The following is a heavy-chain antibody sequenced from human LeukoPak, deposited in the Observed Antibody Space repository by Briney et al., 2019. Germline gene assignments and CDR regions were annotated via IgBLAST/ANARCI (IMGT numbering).Heavy chain of an antibody. CDR1: GGSISSSGYY. D-gene: IGHD6-19*01. V-gene: IGHV4-61*08. Sequence: SETLSLTCTVSGGSISSSGYYWSWLRQPPGKGLEWIGYIYNTGTTTYNPSLRSRVTISLDTSKNQFSLKLSSVTAADTAVYYCARTFPVAGTYYGMDVWGQGTTVTVS. CDR2: IYNTGTT. CDR3: ARTFPVAGTYYGMDV. J-gene: IGHJ6*02.